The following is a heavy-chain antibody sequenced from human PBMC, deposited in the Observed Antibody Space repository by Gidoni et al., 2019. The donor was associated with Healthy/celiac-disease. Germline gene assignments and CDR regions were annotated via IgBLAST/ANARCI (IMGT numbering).Heavy chain of an antibody. Sequence: QVQPVQSGAEVKKPGSSVKVSCKASGGTFSSYPISWVRQAPGQGLEWMGRIIPILGIANYAQKFQGRVTITADKSTSTAYMELSSLRSEDTAVYYCARDQYYYDSSGFGAFDIWGQGTMVTVSS. CDR1: GGTFSSYP. V-gene: IGHV1-69*04. CDR3: ARDQYYYDSSGFGAFDI. D-gene: IGHD3-22*01. CDR2: IIPILGIA. J-gene: IGHJ3*02.